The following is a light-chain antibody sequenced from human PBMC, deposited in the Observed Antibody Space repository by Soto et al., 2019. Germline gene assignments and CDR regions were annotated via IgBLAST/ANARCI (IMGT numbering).Light chain of an antibody. Sequence: EIVMTQSPATLSVSPGERVTLSCRASQSVSSNLAWYQQKPGQAPRLLISGASTRVTGVPARFSGSGSGTEFTLTISSLQSEDFAVYYCQQYGSSPPFTFGGGTKVEIK. CDR1: QSVSSN. J-gene: IGKJ4*01. CDR2: GAS. V-gene: IGKV3-15*01. CDR3: QQYGSSPPFT.